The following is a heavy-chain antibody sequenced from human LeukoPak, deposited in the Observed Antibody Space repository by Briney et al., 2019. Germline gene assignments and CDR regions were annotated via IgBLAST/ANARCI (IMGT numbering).Heavy chain of an antibody. D-gene: IGHD6-13*01. Sequence: SQTLSLTRAVSGGSISSGGYAWGWVRQPPGKGLEWVGYIYDSGSTYYNPSLKSRVTISVDRSKNQFSLKLSSVTAADTAVYYCARGIAAAGTWYFDYWGQGTLVTVSS. CDR3: ARGIAAAGTWYFDY. V-gene: IGHV4-30-2*01. CDR1: GGSISSGGYA. CDR2: IYDSGST. J-gene: IGHJ4*02.